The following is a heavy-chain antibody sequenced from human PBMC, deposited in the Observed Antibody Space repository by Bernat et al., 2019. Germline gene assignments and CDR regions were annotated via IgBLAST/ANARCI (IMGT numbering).Heavy chain of an antibody. D-gene: IGHD6-13*01. CDR2: ISYDGSNK. J-gene: IGHJ6*02. V-gene: IGHV3-30*18. CDR3: AKDTHAGYSSSWYYYYYGMDV. Sequence: QVQLVESGGAVVQPGMSLRLSCAASGFTFSSYGMHWVRQAPGKGLEWVAVISYDGSNKHYVDSVKGRFTISRDNSKNTLYLQMNSLRGEETAVYYCAKDTHAGYSSSWYYYYYGMDVWGQGTTVIVSS. CDR1: GFTFSSYG.